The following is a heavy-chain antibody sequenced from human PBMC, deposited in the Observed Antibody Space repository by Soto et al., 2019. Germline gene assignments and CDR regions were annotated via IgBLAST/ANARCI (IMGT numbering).Heavy chain of an antibody. D-gene: IGHD6-6*01. J-gene: IGHJ4*02. CDR3: ARRPSIRTRFVD. Sequence: GGPLRLSCAASGFTLSIYGMHWVRQAPGKGLEWVAAISHDGSNKYYADSVKGRFTISRDNPKNTLYLQMNGLRADDTAVYYCARRPSIRTRFVDWGQGTLVTASP. CDR1: GFTLSIYG. CDR2: ISHDGSNK. V-gene: IGHV3-30*19.